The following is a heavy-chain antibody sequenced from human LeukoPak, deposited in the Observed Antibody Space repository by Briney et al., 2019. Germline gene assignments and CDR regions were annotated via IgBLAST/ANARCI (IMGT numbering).Heavy chain of an antibody. Sequence: SETLSLTCAVYGGSFSGYYWSWIRQPPGKGLEWIGEINHSGSTNYNPSLKSRVTISVDTSKNQFSLKLSSVTAADTAVYYCARVGWGYYDFWSGCPVSGYFDYWGQGTLVTVSS. CDR1: GGSFSGYY. D-gene: IGHD3-3*01. CDR3: ARVGWGYYDFWSGCPVSGYFDY. J-gene: IGHJ4*02. CDR2: INHSGST. V-gene: IGHV4-34*01.